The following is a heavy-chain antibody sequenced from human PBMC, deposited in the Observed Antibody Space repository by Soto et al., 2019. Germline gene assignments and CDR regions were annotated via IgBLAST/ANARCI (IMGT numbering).Heavy chain of an antibody. CDR2: IKQDGSEK. J-gene: IGHJ4*01. D-gene: IGHD2-2*01. Sequence: GGSLRLSCAASGFTFSSYWISWVRQAPGKGLEWVANIKQDGSEKYYVESVKGRFTNSRDNAKNSLYLQMNSLRAEDTAVYYCAGYCSSTTCFEVYWGRGTLVTVSS. CDR1: GFTFSSYW. V-gene: IGHV3-7*01. CDR3: AGYCSSTTCFEVY.